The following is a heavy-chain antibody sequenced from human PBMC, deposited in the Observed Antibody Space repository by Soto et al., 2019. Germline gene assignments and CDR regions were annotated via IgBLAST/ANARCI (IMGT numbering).Heavy chain of an antibody. CDR2: ISVHTGNT. V-gene: IGHV1-18*01. CDR1: GYIFTTYG. Sequence: QVQLLQSGAEMKEPGASVKVSCRASGYIFTTYGISWVREAPGQGLEWMGWISVHTGNTNFAQKFHGRLSMTADTSATTVYMELRGLTSDDTAVYYCGRGVPGTWGPDGFDIWGQGTMVTVSS. J-gene: IGHJ3*02. D-gene: IGHD1-7*01. CDR3: GRGVPGTWGPDGFDI.